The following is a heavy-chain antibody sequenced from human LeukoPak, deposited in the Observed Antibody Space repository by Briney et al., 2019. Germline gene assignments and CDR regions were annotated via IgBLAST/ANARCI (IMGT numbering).Heavy chain of an antibody. CDR2: IYDSGST. Sequence: SETLSLTCTVSGGSVSSYYWSWIRLPPGKGLEWIGYIYDSGSTNYNPSLKSRVTISVDMSKNQLSLKLSSVTAADTAVYYCARSSIAAPPDYWGQGTLVTVSS. D-gene: IGHD6-6*01. CDR3: ARSSIAAPPDY. V-gene: IGHV4-59*02. CDR1: GGSVSSYY. J-gene: IGHJ4*02.